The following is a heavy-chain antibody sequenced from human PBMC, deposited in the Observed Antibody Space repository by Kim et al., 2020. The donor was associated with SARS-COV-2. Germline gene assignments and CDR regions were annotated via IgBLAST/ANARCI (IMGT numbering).Heavy chain of an antibody. D-gene: IGHD6-6*01. CDR2: IIPAFRAA. Sequence: SVKVSCKSSGDTFKNYAVNWIREAPGQGLEWMGGIIPAFRAANYAQRFQGRVTITPDDSTTTVYMELSSLKSEDTAIYYCARGGGSAAAGRQKIYYYSYLDVWGRGTTVTVSS. CDR3: ARGGGSAAAGRQKIYYYSYLDV. V-gene: IGHV1-69*13. J-gene: IGHJ6*02. CDR1: GDTFKNYA.